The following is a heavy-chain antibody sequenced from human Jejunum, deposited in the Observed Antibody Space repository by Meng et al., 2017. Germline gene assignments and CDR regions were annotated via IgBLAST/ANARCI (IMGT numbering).Heavy chain of an antibody. Sequence: EVQLLESGGGLVLPGGSLRRPCAASGFSFVNYAMTWVRQVPGRGLEWVSAISASGTSTYHADSVEGRFTISRDNSRDTLYLHMNSLRAEDTALYYCVKGSTVAVAGDFDYWGQGTLVTVSS. CDR2: ISASGTST. CDR3: VKGSTVAVAGDFDY. CDR1: GFSFVNYA. V-gene: IGHV3-23*01. J-gene: IGHJ4*02. D-gene: IGHD6-19*01.